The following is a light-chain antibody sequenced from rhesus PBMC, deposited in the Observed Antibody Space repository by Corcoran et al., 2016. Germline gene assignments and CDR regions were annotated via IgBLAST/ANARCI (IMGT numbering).Light chain of an antibody. V-gene: IGLV2S7*01. CDR2: GVS. J-gene: IGLJ1*01. CDR3: CSYSTSSTYL. CDR1: SSDVGGYNY. Sequence: QAAPTQPPSVSGYPEQAVTISCTGNSSDVGGYNYVYWYQQNPGKAPKLMIYGVSKRPSGVSDRFSGSKSGNTVSLTISGLHAEDVANYYCCSYSTSSTYLFGAVTRLTVL.